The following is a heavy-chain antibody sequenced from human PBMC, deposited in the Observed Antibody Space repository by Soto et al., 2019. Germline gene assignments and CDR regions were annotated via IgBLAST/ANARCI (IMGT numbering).Heavy chain of an antibody. CDR1: AFTFSSYW. Sequence: GGSLRLSCAASAFTFSSYWMSWVRQAPWKGLEWVANIKQDGGEKYYVDSVKGRFTISRDNAMNSLYLQMNSLRAEDTAVYYCARDLRYCSSSVCYRLADYYYYGMDVWGQGTTVTVSS. CDR2: IKQDGGEK. J-gene: IGHJ6*02. V-gene: IGHV3-7*03. CDR3: ARDLRYCSSSVCYRLADYYYYGMDV. D-gene: IGHD2-2*02.